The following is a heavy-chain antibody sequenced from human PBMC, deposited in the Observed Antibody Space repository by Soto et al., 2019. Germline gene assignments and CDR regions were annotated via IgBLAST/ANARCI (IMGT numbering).Heavy chain of an antibody. CDR1: GYSFTSYW. V-gene: IGHV5-10-1*01. D-gene: IGHD6-6*01. CDR3: ARQLAARPFYLYGMDV. J-gene: IGHJ6*02. CDR2: IDPSDSYT. Sequence: PGASLKISCKASGYSFTSYWISWVRQMPGKGLEWMGRIDPSDSYTNYSPSFQGHVTISADKSISTAYLQWSSLKASDTAMYYCARQLAARPFYLYGMDVWGQGTTVTVSS.